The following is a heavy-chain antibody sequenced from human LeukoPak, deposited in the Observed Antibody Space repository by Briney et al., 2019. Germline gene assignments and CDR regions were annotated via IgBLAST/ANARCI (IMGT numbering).Heavy chain of an antibody. CDR1: SGSINRYY. Sequence: DTLPHPCCVSSGSINRYYWSWTRSPPGKGLERTGNIYYSGSPNYNLSLKIRVTISVDTSKNQFSLKLSSVTAADTAVYYCGNLSYDSGGYYHDYWGQGTLVTVSS. CDR2: IYYSGSP. V-gene: IGHV4-59*08. CDR3: GNLSYDSGGYYHDY. J-gene: IGHJ4*02. D-gene: IGHD3-22*01.